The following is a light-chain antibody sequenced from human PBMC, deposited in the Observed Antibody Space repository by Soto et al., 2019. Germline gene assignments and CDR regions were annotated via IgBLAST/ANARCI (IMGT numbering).Light chain of an antibody. CDR2: GAS. V-gene: IGKV3-15*01. Sequence: EIVMTQSPATLSVSPGERATLSCRASQSVSSNLAWYQQKPGQAPRLLIYGASTRATGIPARFSGSGSGTEFTLTISSLPSEDFALYYCQQYNYWPPITFGQGTRLEIK. J-gene: IGKJ5*01. CDR1: QSVSSN. CDR3: QQYNYWPPIT.